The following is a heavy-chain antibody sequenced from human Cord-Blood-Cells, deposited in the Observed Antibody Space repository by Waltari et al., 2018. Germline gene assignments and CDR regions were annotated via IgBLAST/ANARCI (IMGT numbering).Heavy chain of an antibody. CDR3: ARGGEPLDAFDI. Sequence: QVQLQQWGAGLLKPSETLSLTCAVYGGSFSGYYWSWIRQPPGQGLEGIGEINHSGSTNYNPSLKSRVTISVDTSKNQFSLKLSSVTAADTAVYYCARGGEPLDAFDIWGQGTMVTVSS. D-gene: IGHD3-10*01. V-gene: IGHV4-34*01. CDR1: GGSFSGYY. CDR2: INHSGST. J-gene: IGHJ3*02.